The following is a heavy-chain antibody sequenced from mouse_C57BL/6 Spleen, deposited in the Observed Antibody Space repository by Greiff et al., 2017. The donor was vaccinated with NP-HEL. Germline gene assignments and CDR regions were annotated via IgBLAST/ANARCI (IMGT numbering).Heavy chain of an antibody. Sequence: EVQLQQSGPELVKPGASVKISCKASGYTFTDYYMNWVKQSHGKSLEWIGDINPNNGGTSYNQKFKGKATLTVDKSSSTAYMELRSLTSEDSAVYYCAREDNYYRFAYWGQGTLVTVSA. CDR2: INPNNGGT. CDR1: GYTFTDYY. V-gene: IGHV1-26*01. CDR3: AREDNYYRFAY. D-gene: IGHD1-1*01. J-gene: IGHJ3*01.